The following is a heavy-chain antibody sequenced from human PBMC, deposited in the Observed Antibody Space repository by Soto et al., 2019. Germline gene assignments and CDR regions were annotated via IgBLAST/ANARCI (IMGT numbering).Heavy chain of an antibody. Sequence: SDTLSLTCTFSVCSIVRFYDYLGCIRQPPWKGLEWIGYIYYIVSTYYNPSLKIRVTISVDTSKSQFSLKLSSVTAADTAVYYCARVHTYHSDRGADLDIWGQGTMVTVSS. CDR3: ARVHTYHSDRGADLDI. CDR2: IYYIVST. V-gene: IGHV4-30-4*02. CDR1: VCSIVRFYDY. D-gene: IGHD3-22*01. J-gene: IGHJ3*02.